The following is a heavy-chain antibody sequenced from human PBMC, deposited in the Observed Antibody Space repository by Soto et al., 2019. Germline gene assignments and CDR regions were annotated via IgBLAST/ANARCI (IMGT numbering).Heavy chain of an antibody. CDR1: GGSIRGFY. Sequence: PSETLSLTCTVSGGSIRGFYWSWIRQPPGKGLEWIGYIFSNGITNYSPSLESRLSISLDTSKNQFSLKLSSVTAADTALYYCARYFYYESSGYPIFDYWGRGTLVTVSS. J-gene: IGHJ4*02. V-gene: IGHV4-59*01. D-gene: IGHD3-22*01. CDR2: IFSNGIT. CDR3: ARYFYYESSGYPIFDY.